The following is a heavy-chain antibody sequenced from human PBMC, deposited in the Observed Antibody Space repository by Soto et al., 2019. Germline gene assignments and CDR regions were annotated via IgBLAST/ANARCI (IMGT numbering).Heavy chain of an antibody. Sequence: GGSLRLSCTASGFTFGDYAMSWFRQAPGKGLEWVGFIRSKAYGGTTEYAASVKGRFTISRDDSKSIAYLQMNSLKTEDTAVYYCISSGMRRYYDFWSGYLNWFDPWGQGTLVTVSS. V-gene: IGHV3-49*03. CDR3: ISSGMRRYYDFWSGYLNWFDP. CDR2: IRSKAYGGTT. J-gene: IGHJ5*02. CDR1: GFTFGDYA. D-gene: IGHD3-3*01.